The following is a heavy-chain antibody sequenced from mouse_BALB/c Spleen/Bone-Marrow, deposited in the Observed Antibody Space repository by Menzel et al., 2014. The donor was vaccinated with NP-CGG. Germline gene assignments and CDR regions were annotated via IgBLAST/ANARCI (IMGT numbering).Heavy chain of an antibody. CDR2: IDPENGNT. CDR3: AGGNYRFAY. Sequence: EVMLVESGAELVRPGALVKLSCKASGFNIKDYYMHWVKQRPEQGLEWIGWIDPENGNTIYGPKFQGKASITADTSSNTAYLQLSSLTSEDTAVYYCAGGNYRFAYWGQGTLVTVSA. V-gene: IGHV14-1*02. J-gene: IGHJ3*01. D-gene: IGHD2-1*01. CDR1: GFNIKDYY.